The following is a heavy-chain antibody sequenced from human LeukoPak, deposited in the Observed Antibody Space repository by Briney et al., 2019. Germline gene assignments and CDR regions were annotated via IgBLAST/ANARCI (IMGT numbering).Heavy chain of an antibody. Sequence: SETLPLTCTVSGGSISSYYWSWIRQPPGKGLEWIGYIYYSGSGSTNYNPSLKSRVSISIDTSKNHFSLKLSSVTAADTAVYYCARRGGHGGSFDYWGQGTLVTVSS. CDR2: IYYSGSGST. D-gene: IGHD4-23*01. V-gene: IGHV4-59*08. CDR1: GGSISSYY. J-gene: IGHJ4*02. CDR3: ARRGGHGGSFDY.